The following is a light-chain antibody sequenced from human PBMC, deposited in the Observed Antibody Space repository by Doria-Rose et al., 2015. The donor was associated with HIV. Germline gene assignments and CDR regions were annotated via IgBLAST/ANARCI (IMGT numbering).Light chain of an antibody. J-gene: IGKJ4*01. Sequence: PATLSLSPGERATLSCRASQSVSSYLVWYQQKPGQAPRLLIYDASNRATGIPARFSGSGSGTDFTLTISSLEPEDFAVYYRQQRNNWPTFGGGTKVEI. V-gene: IGKV3-11*01. CDR1: QSVSSY. CDR3: QQRNNWPT. CDR2: DAS.